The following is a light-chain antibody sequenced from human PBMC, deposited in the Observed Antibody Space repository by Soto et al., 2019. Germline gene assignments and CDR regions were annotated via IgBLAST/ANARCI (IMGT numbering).Light chain of an antibody. CDR3: QQYGDSPRT. J-gene: IGKJ1*01. Sequence: EIVSTQSPGTLSLSPGERVTLSCRPSQAISSNYLAWFQQKPGQAPRLLIFGASSRATGIPDRFSASGSGTDFTLTISRLEPEDFAVYYCQQYGDSPRTFGQGTKVDIK. CDR1: QAISSNY. V-gene: IGKV3-20*01. CDR2: GAS.